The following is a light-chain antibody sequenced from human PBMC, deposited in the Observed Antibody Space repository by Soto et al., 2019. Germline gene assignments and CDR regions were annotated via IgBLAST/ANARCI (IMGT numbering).Light chain of an antibody. J-gene: IGLJ1*01. CDR2: DTT. V-gene: IGLV7-46*01. CDR1: TGAVTNGHY. Sequence: QAVVTQGPSLSVSPGGTFTLTCGSSTGAVTNGHYPYWFQQKPGQAPRTLIYDTTNRHSWTPARFSGSLLGGKAALTLSGAQTEDEAEYYCLLSYNGPYVFGTGTKVTVL. CDR3: LLSYNGPYV.